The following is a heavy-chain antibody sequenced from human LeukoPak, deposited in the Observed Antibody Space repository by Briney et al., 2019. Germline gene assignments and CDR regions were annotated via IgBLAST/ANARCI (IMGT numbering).Heavy chain of an antibody. Sequence: SETLSLTCTVSGGSISSYYWSGIRQPPGKGLEWIGYIYYSGSTNYNPSLKSRVTISVDTSKNQFSLKLSSVTAADTAVYYCARGREVATILDYWGQGTLVTVSS. CDR2: IYYSGST. J-gene: IGHJ4*02. V-gene: IGHV4-59*01. D-gene: IGHD5-24*01. CDR3: ARGREVATILDY. CDR1: GGSISSYY.